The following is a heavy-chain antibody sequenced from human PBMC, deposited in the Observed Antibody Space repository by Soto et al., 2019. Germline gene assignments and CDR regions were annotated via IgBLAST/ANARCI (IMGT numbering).Heavy chain of an antibody. Sequence: SETLSLACTVSGQSMWVYYGSFIRQPAWERLEWIGRIYTSGTTDFNPSLKGRVTMSVDTSKNQFSLKLTSVTAADTALYYCAREDYYDTGYYVVWGQGTQVTVSS. CDR2: IYTSGTT. V-gene: IGHV4-4*07. D-gene: IGHD3-9*01. CDR3: AREDYYDTGYYVV. CDR1: GQSMWVYY. J-gene: IGHJ4*02.